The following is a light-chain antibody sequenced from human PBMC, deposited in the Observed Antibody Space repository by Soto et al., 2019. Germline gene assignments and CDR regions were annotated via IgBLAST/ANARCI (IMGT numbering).Light chain of an antibody. V-gene: IGKV1-5*03. Sequence: DIQMTQSPSTLSASVGDRVTITCRASQSIGSWLAWYQQKPGKAPQLLIYQASSLETDVPSRFSGSGSGTEFTLSISSLQTDDFATYYCQQYSTYATFGQGTKVEIK. CDR2: QAS. CDR3: QQYSTYAT. J-gene: IGKJ1*01. CDR1: QSIGSW.